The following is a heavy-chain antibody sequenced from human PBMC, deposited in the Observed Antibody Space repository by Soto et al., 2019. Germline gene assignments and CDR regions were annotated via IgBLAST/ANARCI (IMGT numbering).Heavy chain of an antibody. CDR1: DGSISSHY. CDR3: ARGRSSTYLTGYYFDY. Sequence: PSETLSLTCTVSDGSISSHYWTWIRQPPGKGLEWIGNTYYSGSTDYNPSLKSRVTISVDTSKNWVSLNLYSVTAADTAVYFCARGRSSTYLTGYYFDYWGQGTLVTVSS. V-gene: IGHV4-59*11. D-gene: IGHD6-13*01. CDR2: TYYSGST. J-gene: IGHJ4*02.